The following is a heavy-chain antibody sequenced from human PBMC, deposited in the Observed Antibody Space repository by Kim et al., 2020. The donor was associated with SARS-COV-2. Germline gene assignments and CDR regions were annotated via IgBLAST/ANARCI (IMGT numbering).Heavy chain of an antibody. D-gene: IGHD3-10*01. J-gene: IGHJ6*02. Sequence: GASLRLSCAASGFTFSGSAMHWVRQASGKGLEWVGRIRSKANSYATAYAASVKGRFTISRDDSKNTAYLQMNSLKTEDTAVYYCTRALDGLWFGESNYYYGMDVWGQGTTVTVSS. CDR1: GFTFSGSA. V-gene: IGHV3-73*01. CDR3: TRALDGLWFGESNYYYGMDV. CDR2: IRSKANSYAT.